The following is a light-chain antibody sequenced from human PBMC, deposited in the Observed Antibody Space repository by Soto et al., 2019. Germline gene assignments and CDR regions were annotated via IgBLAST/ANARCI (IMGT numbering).Light chain of an antibody. J-gene: IGKJ1*01. CDR2: KAS. CDR3: QQYKSYST. CDR1: QSISSW. Sequence: DIQMTQSPSTLSASVGDRVTITCLASQSISSWLAWYQQKPGKAPKLLIYKASSLESGVPSRFSGSGSGTEFSLTISSLQPDDSATYYCQQYKSYSTFGQGTKVEIK. V-gene: IGKV1-5*03.